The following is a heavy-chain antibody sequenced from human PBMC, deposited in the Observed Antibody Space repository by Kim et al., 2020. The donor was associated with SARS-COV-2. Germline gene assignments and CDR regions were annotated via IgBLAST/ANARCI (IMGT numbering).Heavy chain of an antibody. CDR1: GFTVSSNY. V-gene: IGHV3-53*04. Sequence: GGSLRLSCAASGFTVSSNYMSWVRQAPGKGLEWVSVIYSGGSTYYADSVKGRFTISRHNSKNTLYLQMNSLRAEDTAVYYCVVTGKDTAMVTLPHFDIWGQGTMVTVSS. CDR2: IYSGGST. CDR3: VVTGKDTAMVTLPHFDI. D-gene: IGHD5-18*01. J-gene: IGHJ3*02.